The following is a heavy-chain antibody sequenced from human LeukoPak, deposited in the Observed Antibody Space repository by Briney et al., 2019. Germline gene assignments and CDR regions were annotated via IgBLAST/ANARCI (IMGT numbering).Heavy chain of an antibody. Sequence: SETLSLTCAVYGGSFSGYYWSWIRQPPGKGLEWIGEINHSGSTNYNPSLKSRVTIPVDTSKNQFSLKLSSVTAADTAVYYCARGSGGTTFDYFDYWGQGTLVTVSS. CDR1: GGSFSGYY. CDR3: ARGSGGTTFDYFDY. J-gene: IGHJ4*02. CDR2: INHSGST. D-gene: IGHD1-1*01. V-gene: IGHV4-34*01.